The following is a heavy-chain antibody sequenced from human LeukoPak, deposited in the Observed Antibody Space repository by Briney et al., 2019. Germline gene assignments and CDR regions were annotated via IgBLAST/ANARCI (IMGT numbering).Heavy chain of an antibody. Sequence: SETLSLTCTVPGGSISSYYWSWIRQPAGKGLEWIERIYTGGSTNYNPSLKSRVTMSVDTSKNQFSLKLSSVTAADTAVYYCARVLYYYDSSGYYDAFDIWGQGTMVTVSS. J-gene: IGHJ3*02. CDR2: IYTGGST. V-gene: IGHV4-4*07. CDR1: GGSISSYY. CDR3: ARVLYYYDSSGYYDAFDI. D-gene: IGHD3-22*01.